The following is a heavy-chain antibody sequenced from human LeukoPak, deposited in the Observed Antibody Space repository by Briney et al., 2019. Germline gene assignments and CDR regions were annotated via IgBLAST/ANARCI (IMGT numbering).Heavy chain of an antibody. CDR2: IYPGDSDT. CDR3: ARINYYDSSGFSFFDY. D-gene: IGHD3-22*01. CDR1: GYSFTSHW. Sequence: KPGESLKISCKGSGYSFTSHWIGWVRQMPGKGLEWMGIIYPGDSDTRYSASFQGQVTISADKSISTAYLQWSSLKASDTAMYYRARINYYDSSGFSFFDYWGQGTLVTVSS. V-gene: IGHV5-51*01. J-gene: IGHJ4*02.